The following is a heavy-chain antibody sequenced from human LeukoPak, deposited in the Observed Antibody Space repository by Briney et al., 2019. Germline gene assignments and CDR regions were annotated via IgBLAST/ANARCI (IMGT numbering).Heavy chain of an antibody. Sequence: ASVKVSCKASGYTFIRYYMHWVPQAPGQGLEWMGWINPNRGGTNYAQKFQGRVTMTRDTSISTAYMELSRLRSDDTAVYYCARDYGPIVVVPAAEMDVWGKGTTVTVSS. V-gene: IGHV1-2*02. CDR2: INPNRGGT. CDR3: ARDYGPIVVVPAAEMDV. J-gene: IGHJ6*04. D-gene: IGHD2-2*01. CDR1: GYTFIRYY.